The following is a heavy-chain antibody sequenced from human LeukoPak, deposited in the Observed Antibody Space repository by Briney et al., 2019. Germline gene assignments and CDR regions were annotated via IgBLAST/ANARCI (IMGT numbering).Heavy chain of an antibody. CDR2: IIPIFGTA. V-gene: IGHV1-69*05. J-gene: IGHJ6*03. D-gene: IGHD6-13*01. CDR3: AKQQLEYYYMDV. Sequence: SVKVSCKASGGTFSSYAISWVRQAPGQGLEWMGGIIPIFGTANYAQKFQGRVTITTDESTSTAYMELSSLRSEDTTVYYCAKQQLEYYYMDVWGKGTTVTVSS. CDR1: GGTFSSYA.